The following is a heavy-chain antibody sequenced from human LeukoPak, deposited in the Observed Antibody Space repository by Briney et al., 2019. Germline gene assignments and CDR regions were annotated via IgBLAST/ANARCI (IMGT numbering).Heavy chain of an antibody. CDR3: AKDERVYGTNAGPLLDY. V-gene: IGHV3-30*02. CDR2: IQYDGNNI. J-gene: IGHJ4*02. D-gene: IGHD4/OR15-4a*01. CDR1: GFSFRDYG. Sequence: PGGSLRLSCTTSGFSFRDYGMHWVRRASGKGLELVAFIQYDGNNIYYADSVKGRFAISRDDSKNTLYLEMNSLRPEDTALYYCAKDERVYGTNAGPLLDYWGREPWSASPQ.